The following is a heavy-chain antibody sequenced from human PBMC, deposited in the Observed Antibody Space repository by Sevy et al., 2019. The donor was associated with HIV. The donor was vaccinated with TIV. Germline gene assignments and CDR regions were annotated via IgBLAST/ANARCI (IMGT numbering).Heavy chain of an antibody. D-gene: IGHD6-6*01. CDR2: IKRDGSEK. V-gene: IGHV3-7*03. J-gene: IGHJ6*02. CDR3: AKDRSIAARRDGMDV. CDR1: GFSFSNYW. Sequence: GGSLRLSCAASGFSFSNYWMSWVRQAPGKGLEWVANIKRDGSEKYYVASVKGRFTISRDNAKTSLFLQMNSLRAEDTAVYYCAKDRSIAARRDGMDVWGQGTTVTVSS.